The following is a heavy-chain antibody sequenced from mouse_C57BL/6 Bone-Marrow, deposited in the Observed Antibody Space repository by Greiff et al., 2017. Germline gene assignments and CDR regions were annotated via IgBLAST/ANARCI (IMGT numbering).Heavy chain of an antibody. CDR3: ARRGTIYYGNYYAMDY. Sequence: QVQLQQPGAELVKPGASVKMSCKASGYTFTSYWITWVKQRPGQGLEWIGDIYPGSGSTNYNEKFKSKATLTVDTSSSTAYMQLSSLTSEDSAVYDCARRGTIYYGNYYAMDYWGQGTSVTVSS. D-gene: IGHD2-1*01. CDR2: IYPGSGST. J-gene: IGHJ4*01. V-gene: IGHV1-55*01. CDR1: GYTFTSYW.